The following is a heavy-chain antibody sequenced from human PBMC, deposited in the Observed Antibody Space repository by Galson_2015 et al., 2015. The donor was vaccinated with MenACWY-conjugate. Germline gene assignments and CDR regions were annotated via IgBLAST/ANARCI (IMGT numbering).Heavy chain of an antibody. CDR1: GDSVSSSSAA. CDR2: TYYRSKWYN. Sequence: CAISGDSVSSSSAAWNWIRQSPSRGLEWPGRTYYRSKWYNDFAASVRGRIIITPDTSKNVISLQLNSVTPEDTAVYYCAREAMYSTNFYAIDFWGQGTQVTVSS. D-gene: IGHD2-2*01. J-gene: IGHJ4*02. V-gene: IGHV6-1*01. CDR3: AREAMYSTNFYAIDF.